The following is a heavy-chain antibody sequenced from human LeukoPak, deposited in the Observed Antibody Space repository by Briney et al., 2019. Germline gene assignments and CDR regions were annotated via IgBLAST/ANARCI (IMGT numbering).Heavy chain of an antibody. CDR2: ISSSSSYI. CDR1: GFTFSSYN. CDR3: ARGGGTAASYFDY. D-gene: IGHD2-15*01. J-gene: IGHJ4*02. Sequence: PGGSLRLSCAASGFTFSSYNMNWVRQAPGKGLEWVSSISSSSSYIYYADSVKGRFTISRDNAKNSLYLQMNSLRAEDTAVYYCARGGGTAASYFDYWGQGTLVTVSS. V-gene: IGHV3-21*01.